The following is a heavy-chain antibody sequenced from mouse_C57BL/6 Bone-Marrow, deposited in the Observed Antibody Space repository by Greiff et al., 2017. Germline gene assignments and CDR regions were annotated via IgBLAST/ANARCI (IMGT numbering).Heavy chain of an antibody. CDR3: ARTGIYDGYYLHFFAY. Sequence: EVKLVESGGGLVQPGGSLKLSCAASGFTFSDYYMYWVRQTPEKRLEWVAFISNGGGSTYYPDTVKGRFTISRDNANHTLYLQMSRLKSEDTAMYYCARTGIYDGYYLHFFAYWGQGTMVTVSA. J-gene: IGHJ3*01. D-gene: IGHD2-3*01. V-gene: IGHV5-12*01. CDR1: GFTFSDYY. CDR2: ISNGGGST.